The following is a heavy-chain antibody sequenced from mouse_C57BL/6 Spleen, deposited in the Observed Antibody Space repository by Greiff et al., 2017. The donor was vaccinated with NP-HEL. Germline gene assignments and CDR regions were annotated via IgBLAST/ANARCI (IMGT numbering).Heavy chain of an antibody. CDR3: ARGDFYYAMDY. CDR2: ISYSGST. D-gene: IGHD3-3*01. CDR1: GYSITSGYD. Sequence: EVMLVESGPGMVKPSQSLSLTCTVTGYSITSGYDWHWIRHFPGNKLEWMGYISYSGSTNYNPSLKSRISITHDTSKNHFFLKLNSVTTEDTATYYCARGDFYYAMDYWSQGTSVTVSS. V-gene: IGHV3-1*01. J-gene: IGHJ4*01.